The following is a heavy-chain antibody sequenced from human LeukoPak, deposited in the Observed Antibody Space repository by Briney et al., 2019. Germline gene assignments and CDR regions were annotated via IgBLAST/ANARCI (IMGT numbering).Heavy chain of an antibody. CDR3: ARRSFTTYYDFWSGYDDAFDI. CDR2: ISAYNGNT. Sequence: GASVKVSCKASGYTFTGYYMHWVRQAPGQGLEWMGWISAYNGNTNYAQKLQGRVTMTTDTSTSTAYMELRSLRSDDTAVYYCARRSFTTYYDFWSGYDDAFDIWGQGTMVTVSS. J-gene: IGHJ3*02. V-gene: IGHV1-18*04. D-gene: IGHD3-3*01. CDR1: GYTFTGYY.